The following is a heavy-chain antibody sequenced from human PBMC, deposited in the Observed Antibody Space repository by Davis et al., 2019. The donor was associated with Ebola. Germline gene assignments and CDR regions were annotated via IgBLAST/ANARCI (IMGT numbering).Heavy chain of an antibody. CDR3: ARGRALHDSGGNSGFDF. J-gene: IGHJ4*02. D-gene: IGHD4-23*01. CDR1: GGSISSGGYY. CDR2: IYHTGYT. Sequence: MPSETLSLTCTVSGGSISSGGYYWSWIRQPPGKALEFIGYIYHTGYTMYNPSLSSRLTISVDTSKNDFSLTLTSVTAEDTAVYYCARGRALHDSGGNSGFDFWGQGMLVTVSS. V-gene: IGHV4-61*03.